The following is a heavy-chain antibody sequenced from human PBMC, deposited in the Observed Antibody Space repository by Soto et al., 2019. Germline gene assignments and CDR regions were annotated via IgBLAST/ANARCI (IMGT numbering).Heavy chain of an antibody. CDR2: ISAHNGNT. J-gene: IGHJ4*02. Sequence: QVHLVQSGAEVKKPGASVKVSCKASGYTFTSYGITWVRQAPGQGLEWMGWISAHNGNTDYAQKLQGRVIVTRDTSASTAYMELRRLLSGAKAVYVCARGGYGAYWGQGAVVTVSS. V-gene: IGHV1-18*01. CDR3: ARGGYGAY. D-gene: IGHD3-10*01. CDR1: GYTFTSYG.